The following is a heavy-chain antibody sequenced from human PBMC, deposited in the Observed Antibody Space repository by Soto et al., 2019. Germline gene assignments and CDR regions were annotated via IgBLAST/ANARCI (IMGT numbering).Heavy chain of an antibody. J-gene: IGHJ1*01. CDR2: ISYDGRNK. CDR1: GFSFNSYG. V-gene: IGHV3-30*03. CDR3: ARDLHADPPGEYLQH. Sequence: QVQLVESGGGVVQPGRSLRLSCAGSGFSFNSYGMHWVRQAPGKGLEWVAIISYDGRNKYYADSVKGRFTNSRDNSKNTLYLQMSSLRTDDTALYYCARDLHADPPGEYLQHWGQGTLVTVSS. D-gene: IGHD4-4*01.